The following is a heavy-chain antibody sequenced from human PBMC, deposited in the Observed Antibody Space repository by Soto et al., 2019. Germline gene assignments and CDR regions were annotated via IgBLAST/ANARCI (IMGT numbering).Heavy chain of an antibody. V-gene: IGHV4-39*01. CDR1: GGSISSSSYY. CDR3: ARHIIVARAFDI. Sequence: SETLSLTCTVSGGSISSSSYYWGWIRQPPGKGLEWIGSIYYSGSTYYNPSLKSRVTISVDTSKNQFSLKLSSVTAADTAVYYCARHIIVARAFDIWGRGTMVTVSS. D-gene: IGHD3-22*01. CDR2: IYYSGST. J-gene: IGHJ3*02.